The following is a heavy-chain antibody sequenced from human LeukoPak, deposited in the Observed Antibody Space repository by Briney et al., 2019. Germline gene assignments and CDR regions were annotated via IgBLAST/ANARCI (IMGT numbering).Heavy chain of an antibody. Sequence: ASVKVSCKASGYTFTSYGISWVRQAPGQGLEWMGWISAYNGNTNYAQKLQGRVTMTTDTSTSTAYMELRGLRSDDTAVYYCARYSSGWYGYYFDYWGQGTLVTVSS. CDR3: ARYSSGWYGYYFDY. V-gene: IGHV1-18*04. CDR1: GYTFTSYG. J-gene: IGHJ4*02. D-gene: IGHD6-19*01. CDR2: ISAYNGNT.